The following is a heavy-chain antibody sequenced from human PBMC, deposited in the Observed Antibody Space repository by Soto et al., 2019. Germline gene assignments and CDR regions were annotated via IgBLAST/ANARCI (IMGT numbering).Heavy chain of an antibody. CDR1: GFTFSSYG. CDR3: AKGPAIVLVPAAMNYYYGMDV. CDR2: ISYDGSNK. J-gene: IGHJ6*02. V-gene: IGHV3-30*18. Sequence: QVQLVESGGGVVQPGRSLRLSCAASGFTFSSYGMHWVRQAPGKGLEWVAVISYDGSNKYYADSVKDRFTISRDNSKNXLXLXXNSLRAEDTAVYYCAKGPAIVLVPAAMNYYYGMDVWGRGTTVTVSS. D-gene: IGHD2-2*01.